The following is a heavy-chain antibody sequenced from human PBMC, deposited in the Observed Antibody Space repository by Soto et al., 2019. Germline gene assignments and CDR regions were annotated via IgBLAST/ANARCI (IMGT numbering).Heavy chain of an antibody. CDR3: VRGSRDYYDSSGFEY. J-gene: IGHJ4*02. CDR2: ISGSGSTI. Sequence: GGSLRLSCAASGFTFSSYEMNWVRQAPGKGLEWVSYISGSGSTIYYADFLKGRFTIYRDSAKNSLYLQMNSLRAEDTAVYYCVRGSRDYYDSSGFEYWGQGTLVTVSS. D-gene: IGHD3-22*01. CDR1: GFTFSSYE. V-gene: IGHV3-48*03.